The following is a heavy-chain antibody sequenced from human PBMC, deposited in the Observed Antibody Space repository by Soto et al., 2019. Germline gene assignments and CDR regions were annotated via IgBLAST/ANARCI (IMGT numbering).Heavy chain of an antibody. D-gene: IGHD3-3*01. V-gene: IGHV1-18*01. CDR3: ARDMRVFGGMDV. CDR1: GYTFTSYG. Sequence: ASVKVSCKASGYTFTSYGISWVRQAPGQGLEWMGWISAYNGNTNYAQKLQGRVTMTTDTSTSTAYMELRSSATAADTAVYYCARDMRVFGGMDVWGRGTTVTVSS. J-gene: IGHJ6*02. CDR2: ISAYNGNT.